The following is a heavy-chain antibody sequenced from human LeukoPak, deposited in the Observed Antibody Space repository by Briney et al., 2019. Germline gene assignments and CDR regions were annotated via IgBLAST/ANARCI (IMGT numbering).Heavy chain of an antibody. J-gene: IGHJ4*02. D-gene: IGHD2-21*02. CDR2: ISYDGSNK. CDR1: GFTFSSYE. Sequence: GGSLRLSCAASGFTFSSYEMNWVRQAPGKGLEWVAVISYDGSNKYYADSKNTLYLQMNSLRAEDTAVYYCASQHIVVVTATSDYWGQGSLVTVSS. V-gene: IGHV3-30*04. CDR3: ASQHIVVVTATSDY.